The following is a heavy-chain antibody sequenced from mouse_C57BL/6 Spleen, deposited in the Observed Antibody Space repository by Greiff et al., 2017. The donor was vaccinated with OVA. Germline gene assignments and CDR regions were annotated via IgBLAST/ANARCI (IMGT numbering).Heavy chain of an antibody. D-gene: IGHD4-1*01. Sequence: QVQLKESGPGLVAPSQSLSITCTVSGFSLTSSGVSWVRQPPGKCLEWLGVIWGDGSTNYHSAPIARLSISKINSKSQVFLKLNRLQTDDTATYYCAKQTGTRAWFAYWGQGTLVTVSA. V-gene: IGHV2-3*01. CDR3: AKQTGTRAWFAY. CDR2: IWGDGST. CDR1: GFSLTSSG. J-gene: IGHJ3*01.